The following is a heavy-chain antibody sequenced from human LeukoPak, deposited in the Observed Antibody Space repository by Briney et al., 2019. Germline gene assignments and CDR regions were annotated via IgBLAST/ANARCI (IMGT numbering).Heavy chain of an antibody. D-gene: IGHD3-22*01. CDR1: GYTLINFG. CDR2: ISANNDDT. V-gene: IGHV1-18*01. J-gene: IGHJ4*02. CDR3: ARDSPTVGSGYPSRKINFPYYFDY. Sequence: ASVKVSCKASGYTLINFGISWVRQAPGQGLEWMGWISANNDDTNYAQKVQGRVTMTTDTSTNTVYMELRSLRSDDTAVYYCARDSPTVGSGYPSRKINFPYYFDYWGQGTLVTVSS.